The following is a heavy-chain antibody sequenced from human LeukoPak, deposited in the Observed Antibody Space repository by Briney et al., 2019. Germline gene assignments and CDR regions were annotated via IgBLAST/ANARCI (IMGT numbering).Heavy chain of an antibody. D-gene: IGHD7-27*01. Sequence: ASVKVSCKASGYTFTSYGISWVRQAPGQGLEWMGIINPSGGSTSYAQKFQGRVTMTRDTSTSTVYMELSSLRSEDTAVYYCAKTLTGDRRKAFDIWGQGTMVTVSS. CDR2: INPSGGST. V-gene: IGHV1-46*01. CDR1: GYTFTSYG. J-gene: IGHJ3*02. CDR3: AKTLTGDRRKAFDI.